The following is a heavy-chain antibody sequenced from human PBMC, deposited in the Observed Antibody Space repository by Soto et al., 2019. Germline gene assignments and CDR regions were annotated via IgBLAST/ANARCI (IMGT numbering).Heavy chain of an antibody. Sequence: ASVKVSCKTSGYLFTDHLIHWVRQSPGQGLQWVGWVHPDSGGTNVAQAFQDRVTMTADTSITTAYMDLARLRPDDTAIFYCARGAQGFFPVSGIYFYFDHWGQGTPVTSP. CDR2: VHPDSGGT. V-gene: IGHV1-2*02. J-gene: IGHJ4*02. CDR1: GYLFTDHL. D-gene: IGHD3-22*01. CDR3: ARGAQGFFPVSGIYFYFDH.